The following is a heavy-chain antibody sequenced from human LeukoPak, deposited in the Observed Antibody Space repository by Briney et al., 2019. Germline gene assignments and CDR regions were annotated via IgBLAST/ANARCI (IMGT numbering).Heavy chain of an antibody. Sequence: PGGSLRLSCAASGFTFSSYSMNWVRQAPGKGLEWVGRIKSKTDGGTTDYAAPVKGRFTISRDDSKNTLYLQMNSLKTEDTAVYYCTTESIWFGELPKGYFQHWGQGTLVTVSS. CDR3: TTESIWFGELPKGYFQH. D-gene: IGHD3-10*01. V-gene: IGHV3-15*01. J-gene: IGHJ1*01. CDR1: GFTFSSYS. CDR2: IKSKTDGGTT.